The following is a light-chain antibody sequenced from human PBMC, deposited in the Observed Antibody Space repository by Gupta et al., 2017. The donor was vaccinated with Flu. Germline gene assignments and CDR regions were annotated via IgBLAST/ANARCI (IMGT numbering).Light chain of an antibody. Sequence: ATLSLCPGERATLSCRASQSVSSYLAWYQQKPGQAPRLLIYDASNRATGIPARFSGSGSGTDFTLTISSLEPEDFAVYYCQQRDNWPPFTFGPGTKVDIK. CDR1: QSVSSY. J-gene: IGKJ3*01. V-gene: IGKV3-11*01. CDR3: QQRDNWPPFT. CDR2: DAS.